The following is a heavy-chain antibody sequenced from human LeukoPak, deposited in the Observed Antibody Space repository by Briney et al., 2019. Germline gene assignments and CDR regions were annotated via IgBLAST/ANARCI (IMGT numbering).Heavy chain of an antibody. CDR2: IIPIFGTA. V-gene: IGHV1-69*13. D-gene: IGHD2-2*01. J-gene: IGHJ6*02. Sequence: GASVKVSCTASGGTFSSYAISWVRQAPGQGLEWMGGIIPIFGTANYAQKFQGRVTITADESTSTAYMELSSLRSEDTAVYYCARDWDIVVGVLYYYYGMDVWGQGTTVTVSS. CDR3: ARDWDIVVGVLYYYYGMDV. CDR1: GGTFSSYA.